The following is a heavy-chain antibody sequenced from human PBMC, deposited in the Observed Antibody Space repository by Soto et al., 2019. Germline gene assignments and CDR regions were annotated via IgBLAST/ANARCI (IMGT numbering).Heavy chain of an antibody. CDR1: GYSFTSYW. J-gene: IGHJ4*02. Sequence: PGESLKISCKGSGYSFTSYWIGWVRQMPGKGLEWMGIIYPGDSDTRYSPSFQGQVTISADKSISTAYLQWSSLKASDTAMYYCARQGSPIIAVAGIDYWGQGTLVTVSS. CDR2: IYPGDSDT. CDR3: ARQGSPIIAVAGIDY. D-gene: IGHD6-19*01. V-gene: IGHV5-51*01.